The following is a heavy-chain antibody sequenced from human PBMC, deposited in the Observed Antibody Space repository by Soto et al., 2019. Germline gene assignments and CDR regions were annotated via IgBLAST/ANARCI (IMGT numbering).Heavy chain of an antibody. CDR2: IRSKAYGGTT. Sequence: GGSLRLSCTASGFTFGDYAMSWFRQAPGKGLEWVGFIRSKAYGGTTEYAAFVKGRFTISRDDSRSIAYLQMNSLKTEDTAVYYCTRRTETTYYDFWSGYYGAWFDPWGQGTLVTVS. J-gene: IGHJ5*02. CDR1: GFTFGDYA. V-gene: IGHV3-49*03. D-gene: IGHD3-3*01. CDR3: TRRTETTYYDFWSGYYGAWFDP.